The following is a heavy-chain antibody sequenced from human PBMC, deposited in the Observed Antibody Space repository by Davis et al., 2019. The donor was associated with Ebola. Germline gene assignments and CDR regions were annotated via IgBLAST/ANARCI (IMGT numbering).Heavy chain of an antibody. D-gene: IGHD6-13*01. V-gene: IGHV4-4*02. CDR1: GGSISSSTW. CDR2: IYHSGST. Sequence: SETLSLTCAVSGGSISSSTWWSWVRQPPGKGLEWIGAIYHSGSTNYNPSLKSRVTISVDKSKNQFSLKLSSVTAADTAVYYCARIATAGSTHYYYYYGMDVWGQGTTVTVSS. J-gene: IGHJ6*02. CDR3: ARIATAGSTHYYYYYGMDV.